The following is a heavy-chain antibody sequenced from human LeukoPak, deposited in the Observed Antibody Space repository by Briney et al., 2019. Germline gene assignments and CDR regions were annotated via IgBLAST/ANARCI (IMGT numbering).Heavy chain of an antibody. CDR2: IYSGGST. CDR1: GFTVSSNY. Sequence: GGSLRLSCAASGFTVSSNYMSWVRQAPGKGLEWASVIYSGGSTYYADSVKGRFTISRDNSKNTLYLQMNSLRAEDTAVYYCARGYSSGWYGCPFDYWGHGTLVTVSS. D-gene: IGHD6-19*01. J-gene: IGHJ4*01. V-gene: IGHV3-53*01. CDR3: ARGYSSGWYGCPFDY.